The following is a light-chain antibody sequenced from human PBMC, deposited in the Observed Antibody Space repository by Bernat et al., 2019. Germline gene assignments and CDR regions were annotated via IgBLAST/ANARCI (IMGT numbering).Light chain of an antibody. V-gene: IGLV2-23*02. CDR2: DVN. CDR3: CSYAGSPTYVI. Sequence: QSALTQPASVSGSPGQSITISCTGSSSDIGSYDLVSWYQHHPDEAPKLMIRDVNKRPSGVSHRFSGSRSGNTASLTISGLQPEDEADYYCCSYAGSPTYVIFGGGTRLTVL. J-gene: IGLJ2*01. CDR1: SSDIGSYDL.